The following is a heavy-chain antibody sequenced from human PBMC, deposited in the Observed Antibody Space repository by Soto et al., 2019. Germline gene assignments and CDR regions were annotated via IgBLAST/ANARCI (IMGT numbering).Heavy chain of an antibody. CDR2: ITNSGSS. Sequence: SETLSLTCTVSGGSVSSGTYYWNWIRQPPGKGLEWIGYITNSGSSNYNHSLRNRVTMSQSTSKNQFSLKLNSVTAADTAVYYCARHGGSNWYYYYGMDVWGQGTTVTVSS. CDR1: GGSVSSGTYY. V-gene: IGHV4-61*01. D-gene: IGHD6-13*01. J-gene: IGHJ6*02. CDR3: ARHGGSNWYYYYGMDV.